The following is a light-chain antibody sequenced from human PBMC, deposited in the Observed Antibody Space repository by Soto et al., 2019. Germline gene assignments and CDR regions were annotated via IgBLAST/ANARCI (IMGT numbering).Light chain of an antibody. J-gene: IGLJ1*01. CDR3: AAYDASLKSFV. CDR2: NND. V-gene: IGLV1-44*01. Sequence: QAVVTQPPSASGTPGQRVTISCSGSSSDIGSNTVHWYQRLPGTAPKLLIYNNDRRPSGVPDRFSGSKSGTSASLAISGLQSEDEADYYCAAYDASLKSFVFGSGTKLTVL. CDR1: SSDIGSNT.